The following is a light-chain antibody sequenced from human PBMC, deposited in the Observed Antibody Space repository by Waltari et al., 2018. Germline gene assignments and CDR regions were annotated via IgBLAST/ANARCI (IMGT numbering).Light chain of an antibody. CDR2: WAS. CDR1: QSVLYSSNNKNY. Sequence: DIVMTQSPDSLAVSLGERATINCKSSQSVLYSSNNKNYLAWYQQRPGQPPKLLIYWASTRESGVPDRFSGSGSGTDFTLTISSLQAGDVAVYYCQQYYSTPRTFGQGTKVEIE. V-gene: IGKV4-1*01. J-gene: IGKJ1*01. CDR3: QQYYSTPRT.